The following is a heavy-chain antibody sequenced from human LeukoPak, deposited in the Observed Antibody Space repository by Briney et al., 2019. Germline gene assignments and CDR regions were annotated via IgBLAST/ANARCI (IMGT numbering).Heavy chain of an antibody. V-gene: IGHV3-30*18. CDR1: GFTFSSYG. Sequence: GGSLRLSCAASGFTFSSYGMHWVRQAPGKGLEWVAVISYDGSDKYYADSVKGRFTISRDNSKNTLYLQMNSLRAEDTAVYYCAKDFYQLLPPFDYRGQGTLVTVSS. CDR3: AKDFYQLLPPFDY. D-gene: IGHD2-2*01. J-gene: IGHJ4*02. CDR2: ISYDGSDK.